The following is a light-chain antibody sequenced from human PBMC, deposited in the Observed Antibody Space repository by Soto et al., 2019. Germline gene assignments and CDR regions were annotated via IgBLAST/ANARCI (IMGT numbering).Light chain of an antibody. Sequence: QLVLTQSSSASASPGSSVNLTCTLSSGHSIYSIAWQQQQPGKAPRYLMKVEGSGTYNKGSGVPDRFSGSSSGTDRYLTISNLQFEDEADYYCETWDSNTRVFGGGTKVTVL. CDR2: VEGSGTY. CDR1: SGHSIYS. J-gene: IGLJ2*01. CDR3: ETWDSNTRV. V-gene: IGLV4-60*02.